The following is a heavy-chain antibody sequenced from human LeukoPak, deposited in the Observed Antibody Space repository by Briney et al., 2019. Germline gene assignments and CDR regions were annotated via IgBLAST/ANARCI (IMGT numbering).Heavy chain of an antibody. CDR1: GFTFTNAW. D-gene: IGHD6-13*01. V-gene: IGHV3-21*01. CDR3: ARDPTLAAAAPNWFDP. CDR2: ISSSSSYI. Sequence: PGGSLRLSCAASGFTFTNAWMTWVRQAPGKGLEWVSSISSSSSYIYYADSVKGRFTISRDNAKNSLYLQMNSLRAEDTAVYYCARDPTLAAAAPNWFDPWGQGTLVTVSS. J-gene: IGHJ5*02.